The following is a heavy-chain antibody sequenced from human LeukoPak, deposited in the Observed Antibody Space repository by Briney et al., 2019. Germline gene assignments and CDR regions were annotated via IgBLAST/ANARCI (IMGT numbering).Heavy chain of an antibody. Sequence: PSETLSLTCTVSGASIRANHHYWAWVRQPPGKGLEWIGTIFSSGTAYYNPSLRTRVSISVDTSKNEFSLRLSAVTAADTGLYYCARIIRTAGCYSNPKSGSFDLWGQGILVTVSS. J-gene: IGHJ5*02. V-gene: IGHV4-39*01. CDR1: GASIRANHHY. CDR3: ARIIRTAGCYSNPKSGSFDL. CDR2: IFSSGTA. D-gene: IGHD2-15*01.